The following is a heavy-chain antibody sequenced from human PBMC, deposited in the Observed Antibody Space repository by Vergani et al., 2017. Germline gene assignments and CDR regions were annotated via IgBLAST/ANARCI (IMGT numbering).Heavy chain of an antibody. J-gene: IGHJ6*03. V-gene: IGHV3-23*04. CDR3: AKEASYSDYSYYMDV. Sequence: EVQLVESGGGLVKPGGSLRLSCAASGFTFSSYSMNWVRQAPGKGLEWVSVIGGSGGSTYYADSVKGRFTISRDNSKNTLYLQMNSLRAEDTAVYYCAKEASYSDYSYYMDVWGKGTTVTVSS. CDR1: GFTFSSYS. CDR2: IGGSGGST. D-gene: IGHD3-10*01.